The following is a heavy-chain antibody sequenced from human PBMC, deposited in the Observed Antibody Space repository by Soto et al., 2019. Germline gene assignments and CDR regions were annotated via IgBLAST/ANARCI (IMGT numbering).Heavy chain of an antibody. CDR1: GFTFSSYT. V-gene: IGHV3-21*01. D-gene: IGHD4-17*01. CDR2: ISGSGCNI. CDR3: ARGSPGYGDYVHGWWLI. Sequence: GGSLRLSCAASGFTFSSYTMNWVRQAPGKGLEWVSSISGSGCNIYYADSVKGRFTISRDNSKNSLYLQMNSLRAEDTAVYYCARGSPGYGDYVHGWWLIWGQGTLVTVSS. J-gene: IGHJ1*01.